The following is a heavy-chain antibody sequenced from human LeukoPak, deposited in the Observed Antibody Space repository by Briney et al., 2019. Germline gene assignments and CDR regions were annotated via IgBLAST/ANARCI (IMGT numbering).Heavy chain of an antibody. CDR3: ARERQLWFT. CDR2: INQDGSMK. V-gene: IGHV3-7*01. Sequence: GGSLRLSCAASGFTFRTYWMSWVRQAPGKGLEWVANINQDGSMKDYVDSVKGRFTISRDNARNSLFLHMNSLRAEDTAVYFCARERQLWFTWGQGTLVTVSS. D-gene: IGHD5-18*01. J-gene: IGHJ5*02. CDR1: GFTFRTYW.